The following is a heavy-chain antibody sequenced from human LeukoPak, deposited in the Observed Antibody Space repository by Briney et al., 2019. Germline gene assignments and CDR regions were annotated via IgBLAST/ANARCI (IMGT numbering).Heavy chain of an antibody. CDR1: GFTFSDYY. D-gene: IGHD2-21*02. J-gene: IGHJ4*02. CDR3: ARDRWVGGAILLFQAYYFDY. V-gene: IGHV3-11*01. CDR2: ISSSGSTI. Sequence: PGGSLRLSCAASGFTFSDYYMSWIRQAPGKGLEWVSYISSSGSTIYYADSVKGRFTISRDNAKNSLYLQMNSLRAEDTAVYYCARDRWVGGAILLFQAYYFDYWGQGTLVTVSS.